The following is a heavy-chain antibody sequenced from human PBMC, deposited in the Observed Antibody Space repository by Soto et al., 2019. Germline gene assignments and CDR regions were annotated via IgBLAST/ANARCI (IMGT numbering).Heavy chain of an antibody. D-gene: IGHD6-13*01. CDR3: ASGSSRPGLWDY. CDR2: IIPIFGTA. V-gene: IGHV1-69*06. Sequence: GASVKVSCKASGGTFSSYAISWVRQAPGQGLEWMGGIIPIFGTANYAQKFQGRVTITADKSTRTAYMELSSLRSEDTAVYYCASGSSRPGLWDYWGQGTLVTVSS. CDR1: GGTFSSYA. J-gene: IGHJ4*02.